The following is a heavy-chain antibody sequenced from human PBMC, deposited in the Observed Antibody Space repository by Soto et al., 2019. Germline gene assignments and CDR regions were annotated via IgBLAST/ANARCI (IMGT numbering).Heavy chain of an antibody. CDR3: ARGVTAGVDY. CDR1: GYSFSSLD. J-gene: IGHJ4*02. V-gene: IGHV1-8*01. D-gene: IGHD1-26*01. Sequence: QVQLVQSGAEVREPGASVKVSCKASGYSFSSLDINWVRQTTGQGLEWMGWMQPRDGRTGYAQKFQGRVTMTRDTSINTAYMELSSLTSDDPAFYYCARGVTAGVDYWGQGTLVTVSS. CDR2: MQPRDGRT.